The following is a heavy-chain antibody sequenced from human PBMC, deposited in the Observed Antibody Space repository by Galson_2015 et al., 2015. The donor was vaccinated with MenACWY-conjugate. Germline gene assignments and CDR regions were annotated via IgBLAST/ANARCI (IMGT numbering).Heavy chain of an antibody. CDR1: GGTFSSYG. CDR3: ARDGHSSTWNQYNWFDP. Sequence: SVKVSCKASGGTFSSYGISWVRQAPGQGLEWMGAIIPIFGAANYAQRLQGRVTMTADESTTTAYMELSSLRSEDTAVYYCARDGHSSTWNQYNWFDPWGQGTLVTVSS. V-gene: IGHV1-69*13. D-gene: IGHD6-13*01. CDR2: IIPIFGAA. J-gene: IGHJ5*02.